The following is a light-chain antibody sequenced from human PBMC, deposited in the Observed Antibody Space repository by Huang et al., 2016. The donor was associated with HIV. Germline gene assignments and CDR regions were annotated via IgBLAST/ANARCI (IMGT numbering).Light chain of an antibody. CDR1: QTVNSN. V-gene: IGKV3-15*01. CDR2: GVS. Sequence: EILMTQSPATLSVSPGDRVTLSCRASQTVNSNLAWYQQRRGHPPRLVIYGVSSRGNGIPDRFSGSGSGTEFTLTISRLQSEDFAVYYCQQYNSWPPWAFGQGTTVEIK. J-gene: IGKJ1*01. CDR3: QQYNSWPPWA.